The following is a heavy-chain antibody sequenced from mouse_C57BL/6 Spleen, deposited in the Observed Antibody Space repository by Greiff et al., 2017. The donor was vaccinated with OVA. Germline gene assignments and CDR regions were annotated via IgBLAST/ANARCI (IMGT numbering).Heavy chain of an antibody. V-gene: IGHV1-26*01. D-gene: IGHD2-5*01. J-gene: IGHJ4*01. CDR1: GYTFTDYY. Sequence: VQLQQSGPELVKPGASVKISCKASGYTFTDYYMNWVKQSHGKSLEWIGDINPNNGGTSYNQKFKGKATLTVDKSSSTAYMELRSLTSEDSAVYYCARGSNLRGAMDYWGQGTSVTVSS. CDR3: ARGSNLRGAMDY. CDR2: INPNNGGT.